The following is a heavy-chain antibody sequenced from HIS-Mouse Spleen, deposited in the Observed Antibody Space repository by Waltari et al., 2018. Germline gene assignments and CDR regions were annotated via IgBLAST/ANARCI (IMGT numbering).Heavy chain of an antibody. Sequence: QLQLQESGPGLVKPSETLSLTCTVSGGSISSSSYYWGWIRQPHGKGLEWIGRIYSSGSTYYNPSLKSRVTISVDTSKNQFSLKLSSVTAADTAVYYCAREIPYSSSWYDWYFDLWGRGTLVTVSS. V-gene: IGHV4-39*07. J-gene: IGHJ2*01. D-gene: IGHD6-13*01. CDR2: IYSSGST. CDR3: AREIPYSSSWYDWYFDL. CDR1: GGSISSSSYY.